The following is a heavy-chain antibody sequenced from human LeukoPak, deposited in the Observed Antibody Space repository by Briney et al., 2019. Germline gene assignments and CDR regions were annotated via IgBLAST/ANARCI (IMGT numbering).Heavy chain of an antibody. CDR1: GYTLTELS. Sequence: GASVKVSCKVSGYTLTELSMHRVRQAPGKGLEWMGGLDPEDGETIYAQKFQGRVTMTEDTSTDTAYMELSSLRSEDTAVYYCATGTTVFGVVIMRGPFDYWGQGTLVTVSS. V-gene: IGHV1-24*01. D-gene: IGHD3-3*01. J-gene: IGHJ4*02. CDR2: LDPEDGET. CDR3: ATGTTVFGVVIMRGPFDY.